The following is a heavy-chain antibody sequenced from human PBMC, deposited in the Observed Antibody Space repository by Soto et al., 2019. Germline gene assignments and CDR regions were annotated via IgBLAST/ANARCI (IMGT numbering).Heavy chain of an antibody. Sequence: ASVKVSCKASGYTFTSYDISWVRHAPGQGLEWMGWISAYNGNTNYAQKLQGRVTMTTDTSTSTAYMELRSLRSDDTAVYYCARDGLVVAATGDFDYWGQGTLVTVSS. V-gene: IGHV1-18*01. CDR1: GYTFTSYD. J-gene: IGHJ4*02. CDR3: ARDGLVVAATGDFDY. CDR2: ISAYNGNT. D-gene: IGHD2-15*01.